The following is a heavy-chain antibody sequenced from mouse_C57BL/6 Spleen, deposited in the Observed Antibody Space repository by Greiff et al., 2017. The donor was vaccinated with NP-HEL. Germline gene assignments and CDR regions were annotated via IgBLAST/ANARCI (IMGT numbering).Heavy chain of an antibody. V-gene: IGHV5-16*01. J-gene: IGHJ2*01. Sequence: DVMLVESEGGLVQPGSSMKLSCTASGFTFSDYYMAWVRQVPEKGLEWVANINYDGSSTYYLDSLKSRFIISRDNAKNILYLQMSSLKSEDTATYYCAREGDYYGSSHFDYWGQGTTLTVSS. CDR3: AREGDYYGSSHFDY. CDR1: GFTFSDYY. D-gene: IGHD1-1*01. CDR2: INYDGSST.